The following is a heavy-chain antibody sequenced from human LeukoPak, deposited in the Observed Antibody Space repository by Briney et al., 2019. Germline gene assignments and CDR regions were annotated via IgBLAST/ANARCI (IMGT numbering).Heavy chain of an antibody. CDR1: GFTFSSYG. CDR3: AKDWVITMVRGYYFDY. CDR2: IRYDGSNK. Sequence: GGSLRLSCAASGFTFSSYGMHWVRQAPGKGLEWVAFIRYDGSNKYYADSVKGRFTISRENSKNTLYLQMNRPRAEDTALYYCAKDWVITMVRGYYFDYWGQGTLVTVAS. V-gene: IGHV3-30*02. D-gene: IGHD3-10*01. J-gene: IGHJ4*02.